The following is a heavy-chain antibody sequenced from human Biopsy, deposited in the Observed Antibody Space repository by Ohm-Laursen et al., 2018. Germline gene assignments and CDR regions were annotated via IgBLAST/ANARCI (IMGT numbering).Heavy chain of an antibody. J-gene: IGHJ4*02. CDR1: GGSFTGYY. Sequence: TLSLTCAVYGGSFTGYYWSWIRQPPGKGLEWIGEINHSGSTNYNPSLKSRVTISLDTSKNQLSLKLSSVTAADTAVYYCARESDSSGYYYRDYWGQGTLVTVPS. CDR3: ARESDSSGYYYRDY. V-gene: IGHV4-34*01. D-gene: IGHD3-22*01. CDR2: INHSGST.